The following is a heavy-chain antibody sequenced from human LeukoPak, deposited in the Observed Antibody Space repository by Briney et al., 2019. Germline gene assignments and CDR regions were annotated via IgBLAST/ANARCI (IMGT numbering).Heavy chain of an antibody. CDR3: ARESRGYSSSCDTTPSFDY. J-gene: IGHJ4*02. V-gene: IGHV1-18*01. D-gene: IGHD6-13*01. CDR1: GYTFTSYG. Sequence: SAWVSCKASGYTFTSYGISWVRQAPGPGLEAMGWISASNANTNYAQKLQGRVTMTTDTSTSTAYMELRTLRSDDTAVYYCARESRGYSSSCDTTPSFDYWGQGTLVTVP. CDR2: ISASNANT.